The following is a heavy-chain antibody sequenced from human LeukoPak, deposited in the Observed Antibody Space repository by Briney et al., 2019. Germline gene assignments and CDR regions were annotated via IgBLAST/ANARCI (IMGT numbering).Heavy chain of an antibody. D-gene: IGHD2-15*01. CDR3: ARMVTLCSGGSCGNWFDP. Sequence: PSETLSLTCSVSGGSISTNGQYWNWIRQPPGKGLEWLGYIYHSGTTYYNPSLRSRVTISVDRSKNQFSLKLSSVTAADTAVYYCARMVTLCSGGSCGNWFDPWGQGTLVTVSS. CDR2: IYHSGTT. J-gene: IGHJ5*02. CDR1: GGSISTNGQY. V-gene: IGHV4-30-2*01.